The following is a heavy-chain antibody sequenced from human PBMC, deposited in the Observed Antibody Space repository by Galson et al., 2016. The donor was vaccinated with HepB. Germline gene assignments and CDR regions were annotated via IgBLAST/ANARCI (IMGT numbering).Heavy chain of an antibody. CDR1: GFTFSSYS. V-gene: IGHV3-21*01. CDR3: SRERWGVASIRGPFDH. Sequence: SLRLSCAASGFTFSSYSMNWVRQAPGKGLEWVSSINSRSNYTYYGDSVKGRFTISRDNANNSLYLQMDSLRVEDTAIYYCSRERWGVASIRGPFDHWGQGTPVTVSS. D-gene: IGHD5-12*01. J-gene: IGHJ4*02. CDR2: INSRSNYT.